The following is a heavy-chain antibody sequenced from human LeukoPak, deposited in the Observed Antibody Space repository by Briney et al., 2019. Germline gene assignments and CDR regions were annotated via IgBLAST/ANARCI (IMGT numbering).Heavy chain of an antibody. CDR1: GYTFTTYY. Sequence: ASVKVSYKASGYTFTTYYIHWVRQAPGQGLEWMGFINPSGGSTSYAQKFQARITMTRDTSTSTVYMELSSLRSEDTAVYYCARNVGSGFDYWGQGTLVTVSS. CDR2: INPSGGST. J-gene: IGHJ4*02. CDR3: ARNVGSGFDY. V-gene: IGHV1-46*01. D-gene: IGHD1-1*01.